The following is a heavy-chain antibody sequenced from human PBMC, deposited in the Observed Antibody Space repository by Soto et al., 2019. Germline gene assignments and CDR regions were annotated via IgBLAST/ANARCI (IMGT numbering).Heavy chain of an antibody. J-gene: IGHJ3*02. CDR2: IYPGDSDT. CDR1: GYSFTSYW. CDR3: ASRIFNYYDSSGLDAFDI. V-gene: IGHV5-51*01. D-gene: IGHD3-22*01. Sequence: GESLKISCKGSGYSFTSYWIGWVRQMPGKGLEWMGIIYPGDSDTRYSPSFQGQVTISADKSISTAYLQWSSLKASDTAMYYCASRIFNYYDSSGLDAFDIWGQGTMVTVSS.